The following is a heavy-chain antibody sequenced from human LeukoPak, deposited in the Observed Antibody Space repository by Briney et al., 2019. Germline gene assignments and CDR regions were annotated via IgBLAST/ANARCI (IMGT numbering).Heavy chain of an antibody. V-gene: IGHV4-34*01. CDR2: INHSGST. CDR1: GGSFSGYY. Sequence: SETLSLTCAVYGGSFSGYYWSWIRQPPGKGLEWIGEINHSGSTNYDPSLKSRVTTSVDTSKNQFSLKLSSVTAADTAVYYCARGRYFDWLLYWDYWGQGTLVTVSS. CDR3: ARGRYFDWLLYWDY. D-gene: IGHD3-9*01. J-gene: IGHJ4*02.